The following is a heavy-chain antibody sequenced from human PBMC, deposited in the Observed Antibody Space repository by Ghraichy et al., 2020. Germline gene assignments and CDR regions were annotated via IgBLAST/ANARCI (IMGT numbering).Heavy chain of an antibody. V-gene: IGHV3-30*18. D-gene: IGHD3-22*01. CDR1: GFTFSSYG. J-gene: IGHJ4*02. CDR3: AKAAYYDSCGYRTFDY. Sequence: GGSLRLSCAASGFTFSSYGMHWVRQAPGKGLEWVAVISYDGSNKYYADSVKGRFTISRDNSKNTLYLQMNSLRAEDTAVYYCAKAAYYDSCGYRTFDYWGQGKRVTVSS. CDR2: ISYDGSNK.